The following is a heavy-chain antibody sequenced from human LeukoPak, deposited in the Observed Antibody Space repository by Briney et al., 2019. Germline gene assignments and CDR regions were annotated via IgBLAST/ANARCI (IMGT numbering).Heavy chain of an antibody. Sequence: GASLKVSCKASGYTFTNYFIHWVRQAPGQGLEWMGWINPSSGGTNYAQKFQGRVTMTRDTSISTAYMELSSLTSGDTAVYYCARDYYGSGNRFDYWGQGTLVTVFS. D-gene: IGHD3-10*01. CDR3: ARDYYGSGNRFDY. J-gene: IGHJ4*02. CDR2: INPSSGGT. V-gene: IGHV1-2*02. CDR1: GYTFTNYF.